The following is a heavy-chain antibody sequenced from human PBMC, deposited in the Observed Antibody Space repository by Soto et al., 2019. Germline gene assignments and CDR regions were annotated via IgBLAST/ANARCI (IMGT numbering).Heavy chain of an antibody. Sequence: EVQLVESGGGLVQPGGSLRLSCAASGFTFSNYWMYWVRQAPGKGLEWVSRINSDGSVSSYADSVKGRLAISRDNVKNTLHLKMDSLRAEDTAVYYCARGDCVGGSCYSLAGSFSYYMDAWGKGTTVTVFS. CDR1: GFTFSNYW. CDR2: INSDGSVS. V-gene: IGHV3-74*02. CDR3: ARGDCVGGSCYSLAGSFSYYMDA. J-gene: IGHJ6*03. D-gene: IGHD2-15*01.